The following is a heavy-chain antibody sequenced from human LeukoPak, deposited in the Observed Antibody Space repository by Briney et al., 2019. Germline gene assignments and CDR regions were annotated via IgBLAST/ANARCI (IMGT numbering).Heavy chain of an antibody. J-gene: IGHJ4*02. CDR2: IYYSGST. CDR1: GFTFSSYS. CDR3: ARGPRITIFGVATTYYFDY. V-gene: IGHV4-39*07. D-gene: IGHD3-3*01. Sequence: PGGSLRLSCAASGFTFSSYSMNWVRQAPGKGLEWIGSIYYSGSTYYNPSLKSRVTISVDTSKNQFSLKLSSVTAADTAVYYCARGPRITIFGVATTYYFDYWGQGTLVTVSS.